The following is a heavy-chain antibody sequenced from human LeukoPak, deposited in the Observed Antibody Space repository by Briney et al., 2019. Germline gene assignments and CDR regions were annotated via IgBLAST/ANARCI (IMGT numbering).Heavy chain of an antibody. V-gene: IGHV5-51*01. J-gene: IGHJ4*02. D-gene: IGHD5-18*01. Sequence: GDSLNISCKGSGYSFTDYWIGWVREMPGKVLGWMGIIYPDDSYTRYSPSLQGQATISADKSISTAYVKWRSLKASDTAISYCVRQVGSAQQLWPDYWGQGTLVTVSS. CDR2: IYPDDSYT. CDR1: GYSFTDYW. CDR3: VRQVGSAQQLWPDY.